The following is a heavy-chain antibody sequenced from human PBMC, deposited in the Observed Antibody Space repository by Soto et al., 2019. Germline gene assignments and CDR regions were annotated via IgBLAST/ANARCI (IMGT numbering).Heavy chain of an antibody. CDR1: GYTFTSYG. V-gene: IGHV1-18*01. CDR3: ARDPVIAVAGTRSNWFDP. CDR2: ISAYNGNT. Sequence: ASVKVSCKASGYTFTSYGISWVRQAPGQGLEWMGWISAYNGNTNYAQKLQGRVTMTTDTSTSTAYMELRSLRSDDTAVYYCARDPVIAVAGTRSNWFDPWGQGTLVTVSS. J-gene: IGHJ5*02. D-gene: IGHD6-19*01.